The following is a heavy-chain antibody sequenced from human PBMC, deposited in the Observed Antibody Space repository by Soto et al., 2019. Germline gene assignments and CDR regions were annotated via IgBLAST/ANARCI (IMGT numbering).Heavy chain of an antibody. CDR1: GGSFSSHT. D-gene: IGHD1-26*01. J-gene: IGHJ4*02. V-gene: IGHV1-69*02. CDR2: FIPILGLA. Sequence: QVQLVQSGVEVKKPGSSVKVSCKASGGSFSSHTINWVRQAPGQGLEWVGRFIPILGLANYAQKFQGRVTLTADKSTSTVYMELGSLGSDDSAVYYCARPSSHVATSGTFNYWGQGTRVTVSS. CDR3: ARPSSHVATSGTFNY.